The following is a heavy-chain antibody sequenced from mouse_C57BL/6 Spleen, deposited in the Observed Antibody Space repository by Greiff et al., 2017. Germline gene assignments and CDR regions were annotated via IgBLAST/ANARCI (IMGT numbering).Heavy chain of an antibody. J-gene: IGHJ2*01. CDR1: GYTFTSYW. CDR2: IHPNSGST. CDR3: ARMDDLYYFDY. V-gene: IGHV1-64*01. Sequence: QVQLQQPGAELVKPGASVKLSCKASGYTFTSYWMHWVKQRPGQGLEWIGMIHPNSGSTNYNEKFKSKATLTVDKSSSTAYMQLSSLTSEDSAVYYCARMDDLYYFDYWGQGTTLTVSS. D-gene: IGHD5-1*01.